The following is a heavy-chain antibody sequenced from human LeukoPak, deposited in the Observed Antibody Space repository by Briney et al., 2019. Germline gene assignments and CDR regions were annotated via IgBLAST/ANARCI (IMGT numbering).Heavy chain of an antibody. J-gene: IGHJ4*02. CDR3: ARAPKDWGSSRYVDY. CDR2: ISAYNGNT. CDR1: GYTFTSYG. Sequence: ASVKVSCKASGYTFTSYGISWVRQAPGQGLEWMGWISAYNGNTNYAQKLQGRVTMTTDTSTSTAYMELRSLRSDDTAVYYCARAPKDWGSSRYVDYWGQGPLVTVSS. V-gene: IGHV1-18*01. D-gene: IGHD7-27*01.